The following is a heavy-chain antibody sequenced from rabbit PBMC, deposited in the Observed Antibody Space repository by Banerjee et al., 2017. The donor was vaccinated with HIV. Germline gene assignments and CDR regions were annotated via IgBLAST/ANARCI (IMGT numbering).Heavy chain of an antibody. Sequence: LELIACIYVSSGSTWYASWVNGRFTISKSTSLNTVDLKMTSLTAADTTTYFCARDGGYAGYGYDYYFNLWGQGTLVTVS. CDR3: ARDGGYAGYGYDYYFNL. D-gene: IGHD6-1*01. V-gene: IGHV1S43*01. J-gene: IGHJ4*01. CDR2: IYVSSGST.